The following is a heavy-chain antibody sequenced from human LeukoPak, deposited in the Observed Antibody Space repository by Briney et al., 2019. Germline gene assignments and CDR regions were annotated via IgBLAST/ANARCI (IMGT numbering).Heavy chain of an antibody. V-gene: IGHV3-48*03. J-gene: IGHJ4*02. CDR1: GFTFSSYE. CDR2: ISSSDNTI. CDR3: ARDINWVGGY. Sequence: GGSLRLSCAASGFTFSSYEMNWVRRAPGKGLEWVSYISSSDNTIHYADSVKGRFTISRDNAKNSLYLQMNSLRAEDTAVYYCARDINWVGGYWGQGTLVTVS. D-gene: IGHD7-27*01.